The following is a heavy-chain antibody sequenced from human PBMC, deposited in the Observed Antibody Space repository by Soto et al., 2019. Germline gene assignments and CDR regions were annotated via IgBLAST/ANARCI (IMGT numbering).Heavy chain of an antibody. V-gene: IGHV4-39*01. D-gene: IGHD6-19*01. CDR3: ARQPIAVAGTDFWYFDL. J-gene: IGHJ2*01. Sequence: SETLSLTCTVSGGSISSSSYYWGWIRQPPGKGLEWIGSIYYSGSTYYNPSLKSRVTISVDTSKNQFSLKLSSVTAADTAVYYCARQPIAVAGTDFWYFDLWGRGTLVTVSS. CDR1: GGSISSSSYY. CDR2: IYYSGST.